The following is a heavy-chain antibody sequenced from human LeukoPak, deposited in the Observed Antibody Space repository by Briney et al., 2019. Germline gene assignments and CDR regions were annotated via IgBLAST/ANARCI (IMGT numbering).Heavy chain of an antibody. J-gene: IGHJ4*02. CDR3: ARDVSSELLWFGSGDYYFDY. V-gene: IGHV3-7*01. Sequence: PSETLSLTCTVSGGSISSGGYYWSWIRQHPGKGLEWVANIKQDGSEKYYVDSVKGRFTISRDNAKNSLYLQMNSLRAEDTAVYYCARDVSSELLWFGSGDYYFDYWGQGTLVTVSS. CDR1: GGSISSGGYY. CDR2: IKQDGSEK. D-gene: IGHD3-10*01.